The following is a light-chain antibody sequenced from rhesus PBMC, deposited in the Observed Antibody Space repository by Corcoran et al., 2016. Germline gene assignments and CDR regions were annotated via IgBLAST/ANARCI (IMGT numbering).Light chain of an antibody. V-gene: IGKV1-33*02. CDR2: AAS. CDR1: QGISSW. J-gene: IGKJ1*01. CDR3: QQHNSYPRT. Sequence: DIQMTQSPSSLSASVGDRVTITCQASQGISSWLAWYQQKQGKAPTLLIYAASSLQSGVPSRFRGSGSWTDFTLTISSLQPEDFATYYGQQHNSYPRTFGQGTKVEIK.